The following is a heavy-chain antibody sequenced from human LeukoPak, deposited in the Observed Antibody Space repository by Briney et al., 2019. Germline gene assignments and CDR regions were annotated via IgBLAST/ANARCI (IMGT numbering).Heavy chain of an antibody. D-gene: IGHD3-22*01. CDR3: ARERGYDSSGYLDY. Sequence: ASVKVSCKASGYIFTDYYMHWVRQDPGQGLEWMGWINPNSGGTNYAQKFQGRVTMTRDTSISTAYMELTRLRSDDTAVYYCARERGYDSSGYLDYWGQGTLVTVSS. CDR1: GYIFTDYY. V-gene: IGHV1-2*02. J-gene: IGHJ4*02. CDR2: INPNSGGT.